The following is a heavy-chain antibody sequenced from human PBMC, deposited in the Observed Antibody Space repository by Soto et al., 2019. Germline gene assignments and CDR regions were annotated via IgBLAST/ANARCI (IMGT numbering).Heavy chain of an antibody. CDR3: ARLGPNYYYGMDV. CDR2: INHSGST. J-gene: IGHJ6*04. Sequence: SETLSLTCAGYGGSFSGYYWSWIRQPPGKGLEWIGEINHSGSTNYNPSLKSRVTISVDTSKNQFSLKLSSVTAADTAVYYCARLGPNYYYGMDVWGKGTTVTVSS. CDR1: GGSFSGYY. V-gene: IGHV4-34*01.